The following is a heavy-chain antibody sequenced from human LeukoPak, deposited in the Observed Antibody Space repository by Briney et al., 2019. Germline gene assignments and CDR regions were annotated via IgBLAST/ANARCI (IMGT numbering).Heavy chain of an antibody. V-gene: IGHV4-39*01. Sequence: SETLSLTCTVSGGSISSSSYYWGWIRQPPGKRLEWIGSIYYSGSTYYNPSLKSRVTISVDTSKNQFSLKLSSVTAADTAVYYCARHLSYNWNDEGFDPWGQGTLVTVSS. CDR3: ARHLSYNWNDEGFDP. CDR1: GGSISSSSYY. CDR2: IYYSGST. D-gene: IGHD1-1*01. J-gene: IGHJ5*02.